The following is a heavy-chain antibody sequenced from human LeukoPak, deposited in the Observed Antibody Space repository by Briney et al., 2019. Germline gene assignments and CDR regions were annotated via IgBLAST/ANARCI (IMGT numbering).Heavy chain of an antibody. J-gene: IGHJ4*02. CDR3: ATPLDWSSTSASDY. CDR1: GFTFGIYA. D-gene: IGHD2-2*01. CDR2: ISGSGTST. Sequence: PGGSLRLSCAASGFTFGIYAMSWVRQAPGEGLEWVSAISGSGTSTYYGDSVKGRFTISRDNSKNTLYLQMNSLRAEDTAVYYCATPLDWSSTSASDYWGQGTLVTVSS. V-gene: IGHV3-23*01.